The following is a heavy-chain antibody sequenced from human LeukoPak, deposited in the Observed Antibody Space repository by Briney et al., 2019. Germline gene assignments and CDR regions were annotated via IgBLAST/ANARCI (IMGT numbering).Heavy chain of an antibody. D-gene: IGHD7-27*01. V-gene: IGHV3-23*01. Sequence: GGSLRLSCAASGFTFSSYTMSWVRQAPGKGLEWVSTITTSDSNTYYADSVKGRFTVSRDNSKNTLFLQMNSLRAEDTAVYYCAKDGGLWVSAHWGDSWGRGTLVTVSS. CDR2: ITTSDSNT. CDR3: AKDGGLWVSAHWGDS. J-gene: IGHJ4*02. CDR1: GFTFSSYT.